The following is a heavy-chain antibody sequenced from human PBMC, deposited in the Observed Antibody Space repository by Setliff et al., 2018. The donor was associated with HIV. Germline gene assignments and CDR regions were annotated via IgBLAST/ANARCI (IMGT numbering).Heavy chain of an antibody. CDR1: GASMSSYF. CDR2: VLSSGSA. Sequence: SETLSLTCTVSGASMSSYFWSWVRQTPGKGLEWIGYVLSSGSATYNPSLKSRVAMSVDTSKNQFSLSLASPTAADTAVYYCARGILFFDYMDMWGRGTTVTVSS. J-gene: IGHJ6*03. D-gene: IGHD2-21*01. V-gene: IGHV4-59*08. CDR3: ARGILFFDYMDM.